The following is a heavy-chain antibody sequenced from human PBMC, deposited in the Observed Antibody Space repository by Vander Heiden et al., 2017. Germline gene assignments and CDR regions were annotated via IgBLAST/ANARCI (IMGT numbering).Heavy chain of an antibody. J-gene: IGHJ6*02. CDR2: IYYSGST. V-gene: IGHV4-31*03. CDR1: GGSSRSGGYY. Sequence: QLHLQEPGPGLVKPSQTPSLPCSVSGGSSRSGGYYWSWIRQHPGKGLEWIGYIYYSGSTYYNPSLKSRVTISVDTSKNQFSLKLSSVTAADTAVYYCASLCSGGSCYYYYGMDVWGQGTTVTVSS. CDR3: ASLCSGGSCYYYYGMDV. D-gene: IGHD2-15*01.